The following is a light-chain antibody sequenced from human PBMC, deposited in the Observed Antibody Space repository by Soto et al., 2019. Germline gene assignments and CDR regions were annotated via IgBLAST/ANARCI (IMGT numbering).Light chain of an antibody. V-gene: IGLV2-23*02. CDR2: EVT. CDR1: NGDIGTYNL. CDR3: RSYAGTGTGV. J-gene: IGLJ3*02. Sequence: QSALTQPASVSGSPGQSITISCTGTNGDIGTYNLVSWYQQYPGKAHKVMISEVTKRPSGVSDRFSGSKSATTASVTISGLQAEDEADYYCRSYAGTGTGVFGGGTKLTVL.